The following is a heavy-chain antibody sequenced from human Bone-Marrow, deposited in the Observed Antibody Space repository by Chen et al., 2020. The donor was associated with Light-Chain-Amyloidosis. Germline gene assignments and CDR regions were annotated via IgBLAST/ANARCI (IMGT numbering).Heavy chain of an antibody. V-gene: IGHV1-69*01. J-gene: IGHJ6*02. CDR3: ARNHSSAWATYYYGLDV. Sequence: QVQLVQSGAAVKKPGSSVKVSCEASGGTFSTYAISWVRQGPGQGLEWMGGIMPVFGTPYYARKFQGRLAISADESTSTAYMELRSLTFEDTGVYYYARNHSSAWATYYYGLDVWGQGTTVTVSS. D-gene: IGHD3-10*01. CDR2: IMPVFGTP. CDR1: GGTFSTYA.